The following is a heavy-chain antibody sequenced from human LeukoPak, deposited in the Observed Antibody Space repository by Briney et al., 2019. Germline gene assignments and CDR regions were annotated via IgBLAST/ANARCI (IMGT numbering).Heavy chain of an antibody. CDR1: GFTFSSYS. CDR2: ISSSSSTI. D-gene: IGHD6-13*01. J-gene: IGHJ1*01. Sequence: AGGSLRLSCAASGFTFSSYSMTWVRQAPGKGLERVSYISSSSSTIYYADSVKGRFTISRDSAKKSLYLQMNSLTVEDTAVYYCARCSSWYLEYFRLWGQGTLVTVSS. V-gene: IGHV3-48*01. CDR3: ARCSSWYLEYFRL.